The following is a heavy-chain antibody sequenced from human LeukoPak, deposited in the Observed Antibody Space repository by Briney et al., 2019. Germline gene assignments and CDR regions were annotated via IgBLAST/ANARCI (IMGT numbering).Heavy chain of an antibody. CDR3: AREGGRYCSGGSCYSSSGWYGGLNY. D-gene: IGHD2-15*01. J-gene: IGHJ4*02. V-gene: IGHV1-18*01. Sequence: GASVKVSCKASGYTFTSYGISWVRQAPGQGLEWMGWISTYNGHTNYARKVQGRVTMTTDTSTGTAYMELRSLRSDDTAVYFCAREGGRYCSGGSCYSSSGWYGGLNYWGQGTLVTVSS. CDR2: ISTYNGHT. CDR1: GYTFTSYG.